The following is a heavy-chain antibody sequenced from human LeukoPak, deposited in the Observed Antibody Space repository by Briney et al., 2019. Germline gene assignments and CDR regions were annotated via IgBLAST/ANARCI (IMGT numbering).Heavy chain of an antibody. J-gene: IGHJ6*02. CDR2: IYYSGST. Sequence: PSETLSLTCTVSGGSISSYYWSWIRQPPGKGLEWIGYIYYSGSTNYNPSLKSRVTISVDTSKNQFSLKLSSVTAADTAVYYCAREGDGYNSYYYYGMDVWGQGTTVTVSS. V-gene: IGHV4-59*01. CDR3: AREGDGYNSYYYYGMDV. CDR1: GGSISSYY. D-gene: IGHD5-24*01.